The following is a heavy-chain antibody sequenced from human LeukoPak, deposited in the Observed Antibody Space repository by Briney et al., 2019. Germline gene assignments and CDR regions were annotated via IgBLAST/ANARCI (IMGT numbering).Heavy chain of an antibody. CDR3: TRELRPDVYYFYYMDV. Sequence: PSETLSLTRTVSDGSISSYYWSWIRQTAGKGLEWIGRIYISGSTNYNPSLESRVTVSIDTSKNQFSLKLRSVTAADTAVYYCTRELRPDVYYFYYMDVWGKGITVTVSS. D-gene: IGHD2-15*01. V-gene: IGHV4-4*07. CDR2: IYISGST. CDR1: DGSISSYY. J-gene: IGHJ6*03.